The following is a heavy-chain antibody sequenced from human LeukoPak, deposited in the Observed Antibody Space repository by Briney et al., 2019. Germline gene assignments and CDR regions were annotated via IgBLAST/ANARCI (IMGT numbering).Heavy chain of an antibody. V-gene: IGHV3-21*01. CDR1: GFTFSSYS. CDR2: ISSSSSVI. Sequence: GGSLRLSCAASGFTFSSYSMNWVRQAPGKGLEWVSSISSSSSVIYYADSLKGGFTISSDNAKTSLDLQLNSLRAEDTAVYYCARGPYSGSYYFDYWGQGTLVTVSS. D-gene: IGHD1-26*01. J-gene: IGHJ4*02. CDR3: ARGPYSGSYYFDY.